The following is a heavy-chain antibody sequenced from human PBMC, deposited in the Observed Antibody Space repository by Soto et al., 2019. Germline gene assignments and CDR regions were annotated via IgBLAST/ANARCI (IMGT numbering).Heavy chain of an antibody. Sequence: SETLSLTCAVYGGSFSGYYWSWIRQPPGKGLEWIGEINHSGSTNYNPSLKSRVTISVDTSKNQFSLKLSSVTAADTAVYYCARGPRGTTYYYGSGSYYDKAYYYYYMDVWGKGTTVTVSS. V-gene: IGHV4-34*01. CDR2: INHSGST. J-gene: IGHJ6*03. D-gene: IGHD3-10*01. CDR3: ARGPRGTTYYYGSGSYYDKAYYYYYMDV. CDR1: GGSFSGYY.